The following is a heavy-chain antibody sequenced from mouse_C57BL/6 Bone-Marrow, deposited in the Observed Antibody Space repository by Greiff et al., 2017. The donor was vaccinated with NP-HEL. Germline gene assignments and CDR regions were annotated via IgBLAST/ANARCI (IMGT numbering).Heavy chain of an antibody. CDR3: ARKPPYYGTDFDY. CDR1: GFSLTSYG. J-gene: IGHJ2*01. V-gene: IGHV2-2*01. CDR2: IWSGGST. Sequence: VQLQQSGPGLVQPSQSLSITCTVSGFSLTSYGVHWVRQSPGKGLEWLGVIWSGGSTDYNAAFISRLSISKDNSKSQVFFKMSSLQADDTAIYYCARKPPYYGTDFDYWGQGTTLTVSS. D-gene: IGHD1-1*01.